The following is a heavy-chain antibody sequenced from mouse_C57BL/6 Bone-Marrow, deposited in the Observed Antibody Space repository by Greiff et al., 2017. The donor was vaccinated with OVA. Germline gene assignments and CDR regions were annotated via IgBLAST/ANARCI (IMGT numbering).Heavy chain of an antibody. D-gene: IGHD1-1*01. J-gene: IGHJ2*01. V-gene: IGHV1-9*01. Sequence: VQLQQSGAELMKPGASVKLSCKATGYTFTGYWIAWVQQRPGHGLEWVGEILPGSGSTNYTEKFKGRATFTGDTSSNTAYMQLSSLTTEDSAINYCARYYGSTYDLNYWGQGTTLTVSS. CDR1: GYTFTGYW. CDR3: ARYYGSTYDLNY. CDR2: ILPGSGST.